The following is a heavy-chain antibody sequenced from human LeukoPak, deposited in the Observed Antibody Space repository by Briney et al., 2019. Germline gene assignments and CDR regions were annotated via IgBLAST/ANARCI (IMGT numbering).Heavy chain of an antibody. Sequence: GGSLRLSCAASGFTFSSYAIHWVRQAPGKGLEWVAVISYDGSNKYYADSVKGRFTISRDNSKNTLYLQMISLRAEDTAVYYCAKDGSGSIFDYWGQGTLVTVSS. V-gene: IGHV3-30*18. CDR2: ISYDGSNK. D-gene: IGHD3-10*01. J-gene: IGHJ4*02. CDR3: AKDGSGSIFDY. CDR1: GFTFSSYA.